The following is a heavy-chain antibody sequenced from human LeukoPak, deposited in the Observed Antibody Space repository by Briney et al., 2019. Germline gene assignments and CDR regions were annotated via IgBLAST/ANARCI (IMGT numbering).Heavy chain of an antibody. V-gene: IGHV4-4*07. CDR3: AREAKSSHGDGYYLDY. Sequence: SETLSLTCTLSGASINNYYWGWIRQSAGKGLEWIGRIYTNVNTNYSPSLGGRVTMSVDTSNSQFSLRLSSVTAADTAVFYCAREAKSSHGDGYYLDYWGQGILVTVAS. CDR2: IYTNVNT. D-gene: IGHD2-21*01. CDR1: GASINNYY. J-gene: IGHJ4*02.